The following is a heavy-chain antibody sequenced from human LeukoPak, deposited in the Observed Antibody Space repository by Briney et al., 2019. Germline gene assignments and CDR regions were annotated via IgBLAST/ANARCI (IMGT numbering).Heavy chain of an antibody. CDR2: ISYDGSNK. J-gene: IGHJ4*02. V-gene: IGHV3-30*04. Sequence: GGSLRLSCAASGFTLSSYAMHWVRQAPGKGLEWVAVISYDGSNKYYADSVKGRFTISRDNSKNTLYLQMNSLRAEDTAVYYCARDPSSGYQLLPFDYWGQGTLVTVSS. CDR3: ARDPSSGYQLLPFDY. D-gene: IGHD2-2*01. CDR1: GFTLSSYA.